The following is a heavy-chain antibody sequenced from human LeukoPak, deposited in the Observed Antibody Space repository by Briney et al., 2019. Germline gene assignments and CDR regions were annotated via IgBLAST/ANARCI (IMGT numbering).Heavy chain of an antibody. D-gene: IGHD3-22*01. Sequence: ASVKVSFKASGYTLTCYGISWVRQAPGQGLAWMGCISAYNGNTNYAQKLQGRVTMTTDTSTSTDYMELRSLRSDDTAVYCHARSFKYYNSSGYNELDAFDFWLPRTMVTVSS. V-gene: IGHV1-18*01. CDR3: ARSFKYYNSSGYNELDAFDF. CDR1: GYTLTCYG. CDR2: ISAYNGNT. J-gene: IGHJ3*01.